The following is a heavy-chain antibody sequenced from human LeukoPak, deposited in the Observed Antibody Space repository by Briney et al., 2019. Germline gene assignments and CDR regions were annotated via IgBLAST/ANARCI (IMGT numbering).Heavy chain of an antibody. CDR1: GFTFSSYS. CDR3: ARYLAKSRGAFDI. CDR2: ISSSSSYI. J-gene: IGHJ3*02. D-gene: IGHD3-10*01. Sequence: GGSLRLSCAASGFTFSSYSMNWVRQAPGKGLEWVSSISSSSSYIYYADSVKGRFTISRDNAKNSLYLQMNSLRAEDTAVYYCARYLAKSRGAFDIWGQGTMVTVSS. V-gene: IGHV3-21*01.